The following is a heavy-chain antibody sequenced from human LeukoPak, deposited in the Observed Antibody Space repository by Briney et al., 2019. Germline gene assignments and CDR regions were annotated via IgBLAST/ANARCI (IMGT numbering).Heavy chain of an antibody. D-gene: IGHD2-21*01. V-gene: IGHV4-34*01. CDR3: ARDSSSPRGFDY. CDR2: INHSGST. Sequence: SETLSLTCAVYGGSFSGYYWSWIRQPPGKGLEWIGEINHSGSTNYNPSLKSRVTISVDTSKNQFSLKLNSVTAADTAVYYCARDSSSPRGFDYWGQGTLVTVSS. CDR1: GGSFSGYY. J-gene: IGHJ4*02.